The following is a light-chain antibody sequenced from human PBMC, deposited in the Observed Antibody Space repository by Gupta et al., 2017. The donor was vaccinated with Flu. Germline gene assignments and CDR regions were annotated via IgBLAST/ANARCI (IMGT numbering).Light chain of an antibody. J-gene: IGLJ1*01. V-gene: IGLV1-44*01. Sequence: QSVLTPPPSASGTPGQRVTISCSGSSSNIGSNTVNWYQQLPGTAPKLLIYSNNQRPSGVPDRFSGSKYGTSASLTTSGLQAEEDADYYCAAWDASLDSYVFGTGTKVTVL. CDR2: SNN. CDR1: SSNIGSNT. CDR3: AAWDASLDSYV.